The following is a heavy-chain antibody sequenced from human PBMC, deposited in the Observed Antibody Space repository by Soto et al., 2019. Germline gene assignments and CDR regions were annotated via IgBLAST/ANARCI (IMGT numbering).Heavy chain of an antibody. Sequence: GGSLRLSCAASGFTFSSYGMHWVRQAPGKGLEWVAVIWYDGSNKYYADSVKGRFTISRDNSKNTLYLQMNSLRAEDTAVYYCAGIQDSSGWPRSPYYYYYMDVWGKGTTVTVSS. CDR2: IWYDGSNK. CDR3: AGIQDSSGWPRSPYYYYYMDV. J-gene: IGHJ6*03. D-gene: IGHD6-19*01. CDR1: GFTFSSYG. V-gene: IGHV3-33*01.